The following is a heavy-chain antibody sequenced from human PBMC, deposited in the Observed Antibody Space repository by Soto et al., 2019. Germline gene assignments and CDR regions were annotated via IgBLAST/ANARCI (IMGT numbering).Heavy chain of an antibody. CDR3: ARPGGRLVGRVAHFDY. Sequence: GESLKISCKTSGYIFTNYWIGWVRQMPGKGLEWMGIIFPGDSDTRQSPSFQGQVTISADKSISTAYLQWSSLKASDTAMYYCARPGGRLVGRVAHFDYWGQGTLVTVSS. J-gene: IGHJ4*02. CDR1: GYIFTNYW. D-gene: IGHD2-2*01. CDR2: IFPGDSDT. V-gene: IGHV5-51*01.